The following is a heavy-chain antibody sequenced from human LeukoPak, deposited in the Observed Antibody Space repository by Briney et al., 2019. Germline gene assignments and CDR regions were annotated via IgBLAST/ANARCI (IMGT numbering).Heavy chain of an antibody. CDR2: INPNSGGT. J-gene: IGHJ4*02. CDR1: GHTFTGYY. Sequence: ASVKVSCKASGHTFTGYYMHWVRQAPGQGLEWMGWINPNSGGTNYAQKFQGRVTTTRDTSISTAYMELTRLRSDDTAVYYCARDNGDYWFDYWGQGTLVTVSS. V-gene: IGHV1-2*02. D-gene: IGHD4-17*01. CDR3: ARDNGDYWFDY.